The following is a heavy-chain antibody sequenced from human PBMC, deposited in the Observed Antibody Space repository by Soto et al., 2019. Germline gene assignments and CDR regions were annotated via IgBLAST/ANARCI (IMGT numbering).Heavy chain of an antibody. CDR1: GYSFTSLD. CDR2: MEPSTGRT. D-gene: IGHD1-26*01. V-gene: IGHV1-8*01. J-gene: IGHJ4*02. Sequence: ASVKVSCKASGYSFTSLDINWVRQTAGQGLEWMGWMEPSTGRTGYAQRFQGRVTMTRDTSINTAYMELTTLTSDDTAFYYCARGVSAGVDYWGQGTLVTVPQ. CDR3: ARGVSAGVDY.